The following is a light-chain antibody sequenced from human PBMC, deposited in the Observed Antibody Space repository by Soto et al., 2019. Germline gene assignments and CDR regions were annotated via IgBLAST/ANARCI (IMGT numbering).Light chain of an antibody. CDR1: QNIKTW. CDR2: DAS. CDR3: QQYNSYSPL. Sequence: DIQMTQSPSTLSASVGDTVTITCRASQNIKTWLAWHQQKPGKAPKLLIFDASTLESGVPSRFSGSGSGTDFTLTINSLQPADFATYYCQQYNSYSPLFGQGTKVEIK. V-gene: IGKV1-5*01. J-gene: IGKJ1*01.